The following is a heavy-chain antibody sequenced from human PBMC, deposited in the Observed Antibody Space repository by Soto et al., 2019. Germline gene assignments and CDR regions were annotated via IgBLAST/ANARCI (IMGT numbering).Heavy chain of an antibody. Sequence: SETQSLTSIFSGFSIRSSTYYWGWIRQPPGKGLEWIGSIYYSGSTYYNPSLESRVTISVDTSKNQFSLKLSSVTAADTAVYYCARRTIFGAFDIWGQGTMVTVSS. CDR1: GFSIRSSTYY. CDR2: IYYSGST. J-gene: IGHJ3*02. V-gene: IGHV4-39*01. D-gene: IGHD3-3*01. CDR3: ARRTIFGAFDI.